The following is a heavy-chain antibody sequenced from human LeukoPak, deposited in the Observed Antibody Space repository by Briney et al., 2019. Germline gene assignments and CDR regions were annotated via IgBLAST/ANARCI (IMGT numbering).Heavy chain of an antibody. Sequence: GGSLRLSCAAPGFTFSSYAMSWVRQAPGKGLEWVSGSGSGGSTHYADSVKGRFTISRDNSKNTLYLQMNSLRAEDTAVYYCAKDFWSGYYPKYWGQGTLVTVSS. J-gene: IGHJ4*02. CDR2: SGSGGST. D-gene: IGHD3-3*01. V-gene: IGHV3-23*01. CDR3: AKDFWSGYYPKY. CDR1: GFTFSSYA.